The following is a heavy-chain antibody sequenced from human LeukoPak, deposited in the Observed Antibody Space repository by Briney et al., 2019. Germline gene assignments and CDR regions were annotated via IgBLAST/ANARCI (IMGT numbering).Heavy chain of an antibody. V-gene: IGHV4-59*01. CDR2: IYYSGST. CDR1: GGSISYYY. J-gene: IGHJ6*03. D-gene: IGHD6-13*01. CDR3: ARVYSSSWYNYYYYMDV. Sequence: SETLSFNRTVSGGSISYYYWSWLRQPPGKGLEWIGYIYYSGSTNYNPSLKSRVTISVDTSKNQFSLKLSSVTVADTAVYYCARVYSSSWYNYYYYMDVWGKGTTVTVSS.